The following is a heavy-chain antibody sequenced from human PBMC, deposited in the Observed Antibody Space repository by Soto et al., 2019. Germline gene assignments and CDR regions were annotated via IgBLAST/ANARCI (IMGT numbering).Heavy chain of an antibody. J-gene: IGHJ4*02. D-gene: IGHD3-22*01. V-gene: IGHV4-61*01. Sequence: PSETLSLTCTVSGGSVSSGSFYWNWIRQPPGKGLEWIAYIYNNGRTNSNPSLKSRVTISVDTSKNQFSLKLSSVTAADTAVYYCARAPYDRSGYPWFDYWGQGPRVTAPS. CDR2: IYNNGRT. CDR3: ARAPYDRSGYPWFDY. CDR1: GGSVSSGSFY.